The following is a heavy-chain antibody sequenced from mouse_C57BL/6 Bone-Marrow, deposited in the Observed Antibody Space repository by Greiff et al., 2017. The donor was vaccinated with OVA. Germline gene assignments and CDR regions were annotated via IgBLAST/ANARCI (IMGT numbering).Heavy chain of an antibody. V-gene: IGHV1-64*01. J-gene: IGHJ3*01. CDR2: IHPNSGST. CDR3: AREGDDYDDFLLAY. D-gene: IGHD2-4*01. CDR1: GYTFTSYW. Sequence: QVQLQQPGAELVKPGASVKLSCKASGYTFTSYWMHWVKQRPGQGLEWIGMIHPNSGSTNYNEKFKSKATLTVDKSSSTAYMQLSSLTSEDSAVYYCAREGDDYDDFLLAYWGQGTLVTVSA.